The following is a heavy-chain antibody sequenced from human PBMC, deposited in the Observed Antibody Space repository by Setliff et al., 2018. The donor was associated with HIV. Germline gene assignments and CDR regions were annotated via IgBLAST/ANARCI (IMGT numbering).Heavy chain of an antibody. CDR3: ARGGRVDESRGYYYPLMY. CDR1: GYIFTTRY. V-gene: IGHV1-46*01. J-gene: IGHJ4*02. CDR2: SNPSSRTT. Sequence: ASVKVSCKSSGYIFTTRYIHWVRQAPGQGIEWMGMSNPSSRTTIYAKKFRGRMTLTKDKSTTTVYMELSSLRSDDTAVYYCARGGRVDESRGYYYPLMYWGQGTLVTVSS. D-gene: IGHD3-22*01.